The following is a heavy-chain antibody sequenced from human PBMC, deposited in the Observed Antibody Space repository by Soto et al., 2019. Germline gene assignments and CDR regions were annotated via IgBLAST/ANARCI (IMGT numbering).Heavy chain of an antibody. CDR2: INHSGST. Sequence: PSETLSLTCAVYGGSFSGYYWSWIRQPPGKGLEWIGEINHSGSTNYNPSLKSRATISVDTSKNQFSLKLSSVTAADTAVYYCARVGLYSSSWYGLTLYNWFDPWGQGTLVTVSS. CDR1: GGSFSGYY. D-gene: IGHD6-13*01. J-gene: IGHJ5*02. CDR3: ARVGLYSSSWYGLTLYNWFDP. V-gene: IGHV4-34*01.